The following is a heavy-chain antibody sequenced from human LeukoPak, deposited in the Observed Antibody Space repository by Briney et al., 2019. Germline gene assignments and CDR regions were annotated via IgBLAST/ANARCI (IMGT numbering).Heavy chain of an antibody. D-gene: IGHD1-26*01. V-gene: IGHV6-1*01. CDR2: TYYRSNWYN. J-gene: IGHJ1*01. Sequence: SQTLSLTCAISGDSVSSNSAAWNWIRQSPLRGLEWLGRTYYRSNWYNDYAVSVRSRITINPDTSKNQFSLRLNSVTPEDTAVYYCARNVGDSEYFLHWGQGTLVTVSS. CDR1: GDSVSSNSAA. CDR3: ARNVGDSEYFLH.